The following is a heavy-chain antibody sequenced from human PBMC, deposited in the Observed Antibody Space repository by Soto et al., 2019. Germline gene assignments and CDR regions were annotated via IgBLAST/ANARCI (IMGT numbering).Heavy chain of an antibody. J-gene: IGHJ4*02. Sequence: PSETLSLTCAVSGGSISSGGYSWSWIRQPPGKGLEWIGYIYHSGSTYYNPSLKSRVTISVDRSKNQFSLKLSSVTAADTAVYYCARGKTYYDILTGPSQNYFDYWGQGTLVTVSS. CDR2: IYHSGST. V-gene: IGHV4-30-2*01. D-gene: IGHD3-9*01. CDR1: GGSISSGGYS. CDR3: ARGKTYYDILTGPSQNYFDY.